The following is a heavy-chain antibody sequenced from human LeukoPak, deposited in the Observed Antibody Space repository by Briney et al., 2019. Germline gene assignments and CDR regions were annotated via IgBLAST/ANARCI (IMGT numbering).Heavy chain of an antibody. J-gene: IGHJ4*02. D-gene: IGHD1-20*01. CDR3: ARRGITGTSIDY. V-gene: IGHV3-23*01. Sequence: GGSLRLSCVASGFSFSSYNMNWVRQAPGKGLEWVSAISGSGGSTYYADSVKGRFTISRDNSKNTLYLQMNSLRVEDTAFYYCARRGITGTSIDYWGQGTLVTVSS. CDR1: GFSFSSYN. CDR2: ISGSGGST.